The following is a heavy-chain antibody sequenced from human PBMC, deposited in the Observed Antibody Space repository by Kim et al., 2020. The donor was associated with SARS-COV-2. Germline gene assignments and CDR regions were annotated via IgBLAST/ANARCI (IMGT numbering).Heavy chain of an antibody. CDR3: AATTVVKAPSSFDY. CDR1: GGSISSGGYY. V-gene: IGHV4-31*03. D-gene: IGHD4-17*01. J-gene: IGHJ4*02. Sequence: SETLSLTCTVSGGSISSGGYYWSWIRQHPGKGLEWIGYIYYSGSTYYNPSLKSRVTISVDTSKNQFSLKLSSVTAADTAVYYCAATTVVKAPSSFDYWGQGTLVTVSS. CDR2: IYYSGST.